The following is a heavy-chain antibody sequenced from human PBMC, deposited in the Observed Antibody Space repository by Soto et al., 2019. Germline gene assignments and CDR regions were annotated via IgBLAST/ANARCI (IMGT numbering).Heavy chain of an antibody. J-gene: IGHJ4*02. V-gene: IGHV3-30-3*01. CDR2: ISDSGNKK. D-gene: IGHD2-15*01. CDR1: GITFSSYA. CDR3: ASHQYCNEGICFQEPFDY. Sequence: GGSLRLSCAASGITFSSYAMHWVRQAPGKGLEWVAVISDSGNKKFNADSVKGRFTISRDNSKNTLYLQMNSLKDEDTAVYYCASHQYCNEGICFQEPFDYWGQGTLVTVSS.